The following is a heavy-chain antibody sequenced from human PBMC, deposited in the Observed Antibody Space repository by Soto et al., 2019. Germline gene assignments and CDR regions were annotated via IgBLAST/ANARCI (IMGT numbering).Heavy chain of an antibody. V-gene: IGHV5-10-1*01. Sequence: PGESLKISCKGSGYSFTSYWISWVRQMPGKGLEWMGRIDPSDSYTNYSPSFQGHVTISADKSISTAYLQWSSLKASDTAMYYCASGKAAAGQYYYYYYGMDVWGQGTRVTVSS. J-gene: IGHJ6*02. CDR3: ASGKAAAGQYYYYYYGMDV. CDR1: GYSFTSYW. CDR2: IDPSDSYT. D-gene: IGHD6-13*01.